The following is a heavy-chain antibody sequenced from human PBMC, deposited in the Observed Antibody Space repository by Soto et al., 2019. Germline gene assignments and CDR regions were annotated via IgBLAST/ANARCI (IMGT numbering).Heavy chain of an antibody. V-gene: IGHV4-31*03. CDR2: FYYSGIT. D-gene: IGHD3-16*01. CDR1: GGSIRRRGYY. Sequence: QVQLQESGPGLVKPSQTLSLTCTVSGGSIRRRGYYWSWIRQRPGEGLGWIGFFYYSGITDYNPSFKTRITISADTPRNQFFLNLYSVTAADTAMYFCASSGGPEGDWFDPWGQGIPVTVSS. CDR3: ASSGGPEGDWFDP. J-gene: IGHJ5*02.